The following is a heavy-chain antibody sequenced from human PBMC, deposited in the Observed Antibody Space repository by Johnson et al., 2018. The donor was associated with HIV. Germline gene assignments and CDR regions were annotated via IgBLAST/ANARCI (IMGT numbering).Heavy chain of an antibody. Sequence: QVQLLESGGGVVQPGRSPRLSCAASGFTFSSYGMHWVRQAPGKGLEWVAVIWYDGSNKYYADSVKGRFTISRDNSNNSLYVQMNSLRAEDTAVYYCARGRGALDIWGQGTMVTVSS. J-gene: IGHJ3*02. CDR2: IWYDGSNK. V-gene: IGHV3-33*08. D-gene: IGHD3-16*01. CDR3: ARGRGALDI. CDR1: GFTFSSYG.